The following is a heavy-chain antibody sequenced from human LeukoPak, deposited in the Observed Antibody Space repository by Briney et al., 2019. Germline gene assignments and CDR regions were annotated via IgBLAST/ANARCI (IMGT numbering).Heavy chain of an antibody. V-gene: IGHV4-39*01. CDR3: ARQISRGPYYDFWSGSNYYYGMDV. J-gene: IGHJ6*02. Sequence: SETLSLTCTVSGGSISSSSYYWGWIRQPPGKGLEWIGSIYYSGSTYYNPSLKSRVTISVDTSKNQFSLKLSSVTAADTAVYHCARQISRGPYYDFWSGSNYYYGMDVWGQGTTVTVSS. CDR2: IYYSGST. D-gene: IGHD3-3*01. CDR1: GGSISSSSYY.